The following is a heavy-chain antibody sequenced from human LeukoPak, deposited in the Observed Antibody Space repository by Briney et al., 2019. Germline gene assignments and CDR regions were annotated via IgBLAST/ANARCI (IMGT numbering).Heavy chain of an antibody. CDR3: ARDTGLNYYYGMDV. CDR1: GGSISSGGYY. J-gene: IGHJ6*02. CDR2: IYYSGST. V-gene: IGHV4-31*03. D-gene: IGHD3-22*01. Sequence: SETLSLTCTVSGGSISSGGYYWSWIRQHPGKGLEWIGYIYYSGSTYYNPSLKSRVTISVDTSKNQFSLKLSSVTAAETAVYYCARDTGLNYYYGMDVWGQGTTVTVSS.